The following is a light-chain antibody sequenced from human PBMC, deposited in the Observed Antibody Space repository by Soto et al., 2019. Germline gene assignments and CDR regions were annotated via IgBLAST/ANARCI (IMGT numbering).Light chain of an antibody. Sequence: EIVLTQSPGTLSLSPGERATLSCRASQSVSSSYLAWYQQKPGQAPRLLIYGASSRATGIPDRFSGSGSGTDFTLTIIRLEPEDFAGYYCQQYGSSLFTFGPGTKVDIK. CDR1: QSVSSSY. V-gene: IGKV3-20*01. J-gene: IGKJ3*01. CDR3: QQYGSSLFT. CDR2: GAS.